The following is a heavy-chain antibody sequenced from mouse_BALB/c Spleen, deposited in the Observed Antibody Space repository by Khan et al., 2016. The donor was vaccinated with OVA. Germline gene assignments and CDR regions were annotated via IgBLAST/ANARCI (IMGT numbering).Heavy chain of an antibody. D-gene: IGHD2-5*01. CDR1: GYTFTDYS. CDR3: ARDSNDSFDY. V-gene: IGHV9-2-1*01. J-gene: IGHJ2*01. Sequence: QIQLVQSGPELKKPGETVKLSCKASGYTFTDYSMHWVKQAPGKGLKWMGWINTETGEPTYADDFKGRFAFSLETSASTAYLQINNLKNEDTATNFGARDSNDSFDYWGQGTTLTVSS. CDR2: INTETGEP.